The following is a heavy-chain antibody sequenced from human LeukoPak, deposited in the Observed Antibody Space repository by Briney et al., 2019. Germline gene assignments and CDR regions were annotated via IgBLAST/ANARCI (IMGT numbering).Heavy chain of an antibody. Sequence: GGSLRLSCAASEFTFSRYSMNWVRQAPGKGLEWVSSISSSSSYKYYADSVKGRFTISRDNAKNSLYLQMNSLRAEDTAVYYCASTPFHYDILTGYYPHFDYWGQGTLVTVSS. D-gene: IGHD3-9*01. V-gene: IGHV3-21*01. J-gene: IGHJ4*02. CDR2: ISSSSSYK. CDR3: ASTPFHYDILTGYYPHFDY. CDR1: EFTFSRYS.